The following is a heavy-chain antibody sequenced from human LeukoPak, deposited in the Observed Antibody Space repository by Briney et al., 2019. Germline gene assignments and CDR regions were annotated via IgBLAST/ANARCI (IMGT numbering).Heavy chain of an antibody. Sequence: GGSLRLSCAASGFTVSSNYMSWVRQAPGKGLEWVSVIYSGASTYYADSVKGRFTISRDNSKNTLYLQMNSLRAEDTAVYYCARGNWNYSFDYWGQGTLVTVSS. J-gene: IGHJ4*02. CDR3: ARGNWNYSFDY. D-gene: IGHD1-7*01. CDR1: GFTVSSNY. CDR2: IYSGAST. V-gene: IGHV3-53*01.